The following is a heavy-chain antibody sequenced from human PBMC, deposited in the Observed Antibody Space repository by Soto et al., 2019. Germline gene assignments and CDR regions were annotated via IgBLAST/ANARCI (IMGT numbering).Heavy chain of an antibody. V-gene: IGHV1-3*01. CDR1: EYTFTSYA. Sequence: QVQLVQSGAEVKKPGASVKVSCKASEYTFTSYAMHWVRQAPGQRLEWMGWINAGNGNTKYSPKFQGRVTITRDTSASTAYMELSSPRSDDTAVYYGARGLGLYYFDSCGQGTLVTVSS. CDR2: INAGNGNT. CDR3: ARGLGLYYFDS. J-gene: IGHJ4*02. D-gene: IGHD1-26*01.